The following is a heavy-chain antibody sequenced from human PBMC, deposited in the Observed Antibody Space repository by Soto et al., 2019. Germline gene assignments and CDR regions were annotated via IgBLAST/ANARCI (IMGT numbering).Heavy chain of an antibody. Sequence: ASVKVSCKASGYTFTSYAMHWVRQAPGQRLEWMGWINAGNGNTKYSQKFQGRVTITRDTSASTAYMELSSLRSEDTAVYYCAGGYSSSWDFYYYYGMDVWGQGTTVTV. V-gene: IGHV1-3*01. D-gene: IGHD6-13*01. CDR1: GYTFTSYA. J-gene: IGHJ6*02. CDR2: INAGNGNT. CDR3: AGGYSSSWDFYYYYGMDV.